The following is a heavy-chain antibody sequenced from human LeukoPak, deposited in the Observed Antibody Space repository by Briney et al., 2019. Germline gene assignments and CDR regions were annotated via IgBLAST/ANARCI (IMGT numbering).Heavy chain of an antibody. V-gene: IGHV3-48*01. J-gene: IGHJ4*02. Sequence: GGSLRLSCAASGFTFSSYSMNWVRQAPGKGLEWVSYISSSSSTIYYADSVKGRFTISRDNAKNSLYLQMNSLRAEDTAVYYCARVSRGVLVSWGQGTLVTVSS. CDR3: ARVSRGVLVS. CDR2: ISSSSSTI. D-gene: IGHD4-23*01. CDR1: GFTFSSYS.